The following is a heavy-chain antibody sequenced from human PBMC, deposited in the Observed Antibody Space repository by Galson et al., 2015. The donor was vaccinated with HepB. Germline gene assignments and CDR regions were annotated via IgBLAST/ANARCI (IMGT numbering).Heavy chain of an antibody. CDR2: ISYDGSNK. Sequence: SLRLSCAASGFTFSSYGMHWVRQAPGKGLEWVAVISYDGSNKYYADSVKGRFTISRDNSKNTLYLQMNSLRAEDTAVYYCAKDREDCSGGSCYSAGVYYYYGMDVWGQGTTVTVSS. D-gene: IGHD2-15*01. CDR3: AKDREDCSGGSCYSAGVYYYYGMDV. V-gene: IGHV3-30*18. J-gene: IGHJ6*02. CDR1: GFTFSSYG.